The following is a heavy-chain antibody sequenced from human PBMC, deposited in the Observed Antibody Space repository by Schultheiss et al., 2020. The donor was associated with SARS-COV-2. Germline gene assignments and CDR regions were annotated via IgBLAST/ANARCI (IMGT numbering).Heavy chain of an antibody. CDR2: IKSKTDGGTT. CDR1: GFTFSNAW. CDR3: THGVVPAAQYYYYYYGMDV. J-gene: IGHJ6*02. V-gene: IGHV3-15*01. Sequence: GGSLRLSCAASGFTFSNAWMSWVRQAPGKGLEWVGRIKSKTDGGTTDYAAPVKGRFTISRDDSKNTLYLQMNSLKTEDTAVYYCTHGVVPAAQYYYYYYGMDVWGQGTTVTVSS. D-gene: IGHD2-2*01.